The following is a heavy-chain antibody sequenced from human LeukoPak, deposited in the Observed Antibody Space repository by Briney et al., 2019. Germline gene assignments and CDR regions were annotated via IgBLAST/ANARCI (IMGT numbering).Heavy chain of an antibody. Sequence: ASVKVSFKFSGYTFTDYYMHWVQQAPGKGLEWMGLFYPEDGETIYAEKFQGRVTITADTSTDTAYMELSSLRAEDTAVYYWARRGATTGGDYWGQGTLVTVSS. CDR1: GYTFTDYY. D-gene: IGHD1-26*01. J-gene: IGHJ4*02. CDR3: ARRGATTGGDY. CDR2: FYPEDGET. V-gene: IGHV1-69-2*01.